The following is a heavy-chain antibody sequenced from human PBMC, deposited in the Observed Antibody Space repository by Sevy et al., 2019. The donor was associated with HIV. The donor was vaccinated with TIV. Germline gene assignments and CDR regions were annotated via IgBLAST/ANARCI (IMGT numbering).Heavy chain of an antibody. V-gene: IGHV3-49*04. D-gene: IGHD3-3*01. CDR1: GFTFGDYA. CDR3: TSVAIEKTSYDFWSGYYNSGFLGEFDY. CDR2: IRSKAYGGTT. Sequence: GGSLRLSCTASGFTFGDYAMSWVRQAPGKGLEWVGFIRSKAYGGTTEYAAFVKGRFTISRDDSKSIAYLQMNSLKTEDTPVYYCTSVAIEKTSYDFWSGYYNSGFLGEFDYWGQGTLVTVSS. J-gene: IGHJ4*02.